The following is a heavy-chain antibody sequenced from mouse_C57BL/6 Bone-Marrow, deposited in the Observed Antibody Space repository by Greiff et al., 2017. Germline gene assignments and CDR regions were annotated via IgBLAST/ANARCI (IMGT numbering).Heavy chain of an antibody. V-gene: IGHV14-4*01. Sequence: EVQLVESGAELVRPGASVKLSCTASGFNIKDDYMHWVKQRPEQGLEWIGWIDPENGDTEYASKFQGKATITADTSSNTAYLQLSSLTSEDTAVYYCTTIFSMDYWGQGTSVTVSS. CDR2: IDPENGDT. CDR1: GFNIKDDY. CDR3: TTIFSMDY. J-gene: IGHJ4*01.